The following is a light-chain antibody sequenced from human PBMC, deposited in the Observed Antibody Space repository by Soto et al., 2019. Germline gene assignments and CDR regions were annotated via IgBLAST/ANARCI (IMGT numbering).Light chain of an antibody. Sequence: QSALTQPRSMSGSPGQSVTISCTGTSSDVGGYNHVSWYQHHPGKAPKLMIYDVSQRPSGVPDRFSGSKSGTTASLTISGLQAEDEADYYCCSYTARFTLLFGGGTKLTVL. J-gene: IGLJ3*02. V-gene: IGLV2-11*01. CDR2: DVS. CDR1: SSDVGGYNH. CDR3: CSYTARFTLL.